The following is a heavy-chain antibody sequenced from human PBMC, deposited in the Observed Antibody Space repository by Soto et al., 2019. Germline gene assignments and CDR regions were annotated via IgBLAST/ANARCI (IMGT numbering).Heavy chain of an antibody. CDR3: ARQDDNDHGAPNWFDP. CDR1: GGSISSSGYY. CDR2: ISYSGST. D-gene: IGHD4-17*01. Sequence: SETLSLTCTVSGGSISSSGYYWGWIRQSPGKGLEWIASISYSGSTHYNPSLKSRVTISGDTSKNQFSLRLSSVTAADTAVYYCARQDDNDHGAPNWFDPWGQGTLVTVSS. V-gene: IGHV4-39*01. J-gene: IGHJ5*02.